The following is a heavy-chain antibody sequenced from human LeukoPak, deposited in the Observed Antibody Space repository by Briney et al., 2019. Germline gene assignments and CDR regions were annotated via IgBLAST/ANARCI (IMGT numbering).Heavy chain of an antibody. D-gene: IGHD3-22*01. CDR2: IRSKANSYAT. CDR1: GFTFSSYA. CDR3: TREGFMIVVPYYYYYMDV. V-gene: IGHV3-73*01. J-gene: IGHJ6*03. Sequence: GGSLRLSCAASGFTFSSYAMHWVRQASGKGLEWVGRIRSKANSYATAYAASVKGRFTISRDDSKNTAYLQMNSLKTEDTAVYYCTREGFMIVVPYYYYYMDVWGKGTTVTVSS.